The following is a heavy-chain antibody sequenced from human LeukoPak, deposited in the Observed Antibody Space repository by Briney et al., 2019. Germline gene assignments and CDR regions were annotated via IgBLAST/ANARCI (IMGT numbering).Heavy chain of an antibody. J-gene: IGHJ4*02. CDR3: AKDAPYYYDSSGYLDY. V-gene: IGHV3-20*04. CDR1: GFTFDDYA. D-gene: IGHD3-22*01. Sequence: PGGSLRLSCAASGFTFDDYAMNWVRQVPGKGLEWVSGINWNGGDTGYAVSVKGRFTISRDNAKNSLYLQMNSLRAEDTAVYYCAKDAPYYYDSSGYLDYWGQGTLVTVSS. CDR2: INWNGGDT.